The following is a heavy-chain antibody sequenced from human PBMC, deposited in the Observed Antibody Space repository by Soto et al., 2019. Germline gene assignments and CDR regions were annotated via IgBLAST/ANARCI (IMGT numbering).Heavy chain of an antibody. J-gene: IGHJ4*02. CDR3: ARYMVRGAHFDF. V-gene: IGHV2-70*11. CDR1: GFSLSASGMC. CDR2: IDWDDDK. D-gene: IGHD3-10*01. Sequence: SGPTLVNPTQTLTLTCTFSGFSLSASGMCVSWIRQPPGKALEWLARIDWDDDKYYSTSLKTRLTISKDTSKNQVVLTMTNMDPVDTATYYCARYMVRGAHFDFWGQGTLVTVSS.